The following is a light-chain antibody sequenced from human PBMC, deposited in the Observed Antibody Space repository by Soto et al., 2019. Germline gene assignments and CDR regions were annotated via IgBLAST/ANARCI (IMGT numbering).Light chain of an antibody. Sequence: EIVLTQSPGTLSLSPGERATISCRASQSVSSSYLAWYQQKPGQAPTLLIYNAASRATGVPDRFSGSGSGTDFTLTIGRLEPEDFAVYYCQQYDDSPLTFGGGTKVEI. CDR2: NAA. CDR3: QQYDDSPLT. J-gene: IGKJ4*01. V-gene: IGKV3-20*01. CDR1: QSVSSSY.